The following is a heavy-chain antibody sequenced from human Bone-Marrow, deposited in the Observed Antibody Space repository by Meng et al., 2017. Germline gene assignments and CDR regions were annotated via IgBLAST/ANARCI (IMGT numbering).Heavy chain of an antibody. CDR2: IFPKDSDI. J-gene: IGHJ6*02. CDR3: ARLSYDILTGYYDRNYYYYGMDV. CDR1: GYRFTSHW. V-gene: IGHV5-51*01. D-gene: IGHD3-9*01. Sequence: GESLKISCKGYGYRFTSHWIGWVRQMPGKGLEWMGIIFPKDSDIRYSPSFQGQVTISADKSTSTVYLQWSSLKASDTAMYYCARLSYDILTGYYDRNYYYYGMDVWGQGTTVTVSS.